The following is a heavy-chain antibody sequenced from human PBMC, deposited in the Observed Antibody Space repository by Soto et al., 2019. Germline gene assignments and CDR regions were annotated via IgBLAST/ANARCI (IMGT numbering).Heavy chain of an antibody. CDR2: IWYDGSNK. D-gene: IGHD2-2*01. CDR3: ARGGYCSSTSCFRGYMDV. J-gene: IGHJ6*03. CDR1: GFTFSSYG. Sequence: GGSLRLSCAASGFTFSSYGMHWVRQAPGKGLEWVAVIWYDGSNKYYADSVKGRFTISRDNSKNTLYLQMNSLRAEDTAVYYCARGGYCSSTSCFRGYMDVWGKGTTVTVSS. V-gene: IGHV3-33*01.